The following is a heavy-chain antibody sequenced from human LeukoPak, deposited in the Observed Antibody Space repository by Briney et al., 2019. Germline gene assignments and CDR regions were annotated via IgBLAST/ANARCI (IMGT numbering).Heavy chain of an antibody. D-gene: IGHD4-17*01. CDR2: IYYSGST. J-gene: IGHJ4*02. Sequence: EPSETLSLTCTVAGGSITSGGNYWNWLRQHPGKGLEWIGNIYYSGSTCYNASLQSRVTISIETSKNQFSLKLSSVTAADTAVYYCARRSAVNTFDYWGQGTPGTVSS. CDR3: ARRSAVNTFDY. CDR1: GGSITSGGNY. V-gene: IGHV4-31*03.